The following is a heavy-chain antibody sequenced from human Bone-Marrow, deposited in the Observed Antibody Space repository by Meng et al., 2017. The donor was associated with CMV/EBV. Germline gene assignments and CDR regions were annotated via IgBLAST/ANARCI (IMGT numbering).Heavy chain of an antibody. V-gene: IGHV3-66*01. CDR3: ARGGGGVPLDY. Sequence: LSCAVSGFTVSSNYMGWVRRAPGKGLEWVSLIYSGGSTCYADSVKGRFTISRDNSKNPLYLQMNSLRAENTAVYYCARGGGGVPLDYWGQGTLVTVSS. CDR2: IYSGGST. D-gene: IGHD3-16*01. J-gene: IGHJ4*02. CDR1: GFTVSSNY.